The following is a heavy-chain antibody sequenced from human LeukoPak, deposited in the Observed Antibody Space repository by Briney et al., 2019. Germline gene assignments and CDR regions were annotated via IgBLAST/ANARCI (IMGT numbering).Heavy chain of an antibody. CDR1: GYTFTSYG. CDR2: ISAYNGNT. Sequence: GASVKVSCKASGYTFTSYGISWVRQAPGQGLEWMGWISAYNGNTNYAQKLQGRVTMTTGTSTSTAYMELRSLRSDDTAVYYCARVTMIVVAPYAFDYWGQGTLVTVSS. D-gene: IGHD3-22*01. CDR3: ARVTMIVVAPYAFDY. J-gene: IGHJ4*02. V-gene: IGHV1-18*01.